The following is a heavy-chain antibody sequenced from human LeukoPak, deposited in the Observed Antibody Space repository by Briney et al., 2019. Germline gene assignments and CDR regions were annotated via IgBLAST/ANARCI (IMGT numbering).Heavy chain of an antibody. CDR1: GYTFTSYY. CDR2: INPSGGST. Sequence: ASVKVSCKASGYTFTSYYVHWVRQAPGQGLEWMGIINPSGGSTSYAQKFQGRVTMTRDTSTSTVYMELSSLRSEDTAVYYCARAVAGTDAFDIWGQGTMVTVSS. D-gene: IGHD6-19*01. CDR3: ARAVAGTDAFDI. V-gene: IGHV1-46*01. J-gene: IGHJ3*02.